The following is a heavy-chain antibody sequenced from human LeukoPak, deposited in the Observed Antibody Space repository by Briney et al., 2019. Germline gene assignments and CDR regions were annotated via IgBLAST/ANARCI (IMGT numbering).Heavy chain of an antibody. D-gene: IGHD3-10*01. V-gene: IGHV3-21*04. J-gene: IGHJ4*02. CDR1: RFTFSTSW. CDR3: AKSSYGSASFDY. Sequence: GGSLRLSCAASRFTFSTSWMTWVRQAPGKGLEWVSSISSSSSYIYYADSVKGRFTISRDNSKNTLYLQMNSLRAEDTAVYYCAKSSYGSASFDYWGQGTLVTVSS. CDR2: ISSSSSYI.